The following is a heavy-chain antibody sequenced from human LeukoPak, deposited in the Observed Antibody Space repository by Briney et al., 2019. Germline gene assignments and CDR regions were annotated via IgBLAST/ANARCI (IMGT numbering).Heavy chain of an antibody. Sequence: GGSLRLSCAASGFIFSTYGMHWVRQAPGKGLEWVAFIRYDGSNKYYADSVKGRFTISRDNSKNTLYLQMNSLRAEDTAVYYCARRAGAYSHPYDYWGQGTLVTVSS. CDR3: ARRAGAYSHPYDY. CDR1: GFIFSTYG. V-gene: IGHV3-30*02. CDR2: IRYDGSNK. D-gene: IGHD4/OR15-4a*01. J-gene: IGHJ4*02.